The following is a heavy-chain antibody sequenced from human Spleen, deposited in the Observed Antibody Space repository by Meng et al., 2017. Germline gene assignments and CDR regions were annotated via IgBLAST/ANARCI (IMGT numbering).Heavy chain of an antibody. CDR3: ARDAGRAAGPR. Sequence: ESGVVVKPPGASVTGRGKASCSTFHGYSLHGVRQAPGQGLEWLGRIDCNNGGAVYAQKFQDRVTLTRDTSITTAYMDLSRLTSDDTAVYYCARDAGRAAGPRWGQGTLVTVSS. D-gene: IGHD6-13*01. CDR2: IDCNNGGA. J-gene: IGHJ4*02. V-gene: IGHV1-2*06. CDR1: CSTFHGYS.